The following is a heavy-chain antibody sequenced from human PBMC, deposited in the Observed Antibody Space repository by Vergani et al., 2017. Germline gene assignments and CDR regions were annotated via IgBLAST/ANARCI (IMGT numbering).Heavy chain of an antibody. Sequence: QVQLVRSGAEVKKPGASVKVSCKASGYTFTSYGISWVRQAPGQGLEWMGWISAYNGNTNYAQKLQGRVTMTTDTSTSTAYMELRSLRSDDTAVYYCARDRPGVVPAAVCDYWGQGTLVTVSS. CDR1: GYTFTSYG. CDR3: ARDRPGVVPAAVCDY. V-gene: IGHV1-18*01. J-gene: IGHJ4*02. D-gene: IGHD2-2*01. CDR2: ISAYNGNT.